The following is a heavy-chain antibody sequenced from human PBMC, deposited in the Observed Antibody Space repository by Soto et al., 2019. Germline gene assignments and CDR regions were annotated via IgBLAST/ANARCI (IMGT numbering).Heavy chain of an antibody. V-gene: IGHV1-18*01. D-gene: IGHD2-8*01. CDR1: GYTFTSYG. CDR2: ISTYIGNT. J-gene: IGHJ4*02. Sequence: QVQLVQSGAEVKKPGASVKVSCKASGYTFTSYGISWVRQAPGQGLEWKGGISTYIGNTHYAQKFQGRVTMTTDTARTLTYLELRSLRSDDTAVYYCAGDEVGYCSYGVCYTKALDYWGQGALVTVSS. CDR3: AGDEVGYCSYGVCYTKALDY.